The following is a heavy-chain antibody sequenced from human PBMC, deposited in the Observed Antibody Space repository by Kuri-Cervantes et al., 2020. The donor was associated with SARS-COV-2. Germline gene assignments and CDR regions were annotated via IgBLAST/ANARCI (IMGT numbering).Heavy chain of an antibody. CDR2: ISSSSSTI. V-gene: IGHV3-48*02. CDR3: AKDRAGVHEF. D-gene: IGHD2-21*01. Sequence: ASLKISWAASGFTFSSYSMNRVRQAPGKVLEWVSYISSSSSTIYYADSVKGRFSISRDNSQNTLHLQMKILRDEDTAIYYCAKDRAGVHEFWGQGTLVTVSS. CDR1: GFTFSSYS. J-gene: IGHJ4*02.